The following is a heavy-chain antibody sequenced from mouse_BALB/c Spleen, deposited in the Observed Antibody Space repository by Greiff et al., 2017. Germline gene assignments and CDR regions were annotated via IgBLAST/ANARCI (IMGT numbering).Heavy chain of an antibody. D-gene: IGHD2-4*01. CDR1: GDSITSGY. Sequence: EVKLVESGPSLVKPSQTLSLTCSVTGDSITSGYWNWIRKFPGNKLEYMGYISYSGSTYYNPSLKSRISITRDTSKNQYYLQLNSVTTEDTATYYCARYRDYPYAMDDWGQGTSVTVSS. V-gene: IGHV3-8*02. CDR3: ARYRDYPYAMDD. CDR2: ISYSGST. J-gene: IGHJ4*01.